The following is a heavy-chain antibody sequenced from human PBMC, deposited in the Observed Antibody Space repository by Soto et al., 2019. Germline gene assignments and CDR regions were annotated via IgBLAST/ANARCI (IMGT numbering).Heavy chain of an antibody. D-gene: IGHD3-10*01. CDR1: GYSFTSYW. J-gene: IGHJ3*02. CDR3: ARHNTVDYGSGSYEDAFDI. V-gene: IGHV5-51*01. CDR2: IYPGDSDT. Sequence: PGESLKISCKGSGYSFTSYWIGWVRQMPGKGLEWMGIIYPGDSDTRCSPSFQGQVTISADKSISTAYLQWSSLKASDTAMYYCARHNTVDYGSGSYEDAFDIWGQGTMVTVSS.